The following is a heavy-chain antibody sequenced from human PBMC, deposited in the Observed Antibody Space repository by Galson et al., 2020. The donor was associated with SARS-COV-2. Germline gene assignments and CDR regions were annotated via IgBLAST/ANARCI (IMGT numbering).Heavy chain of an antibody. CDR1: GFTFSSYG. J-gene: IGHJ3*02. CDR3: AAPDCSSTSCSDAFDI. V-gene: IGHV3-33*01. CDR2: IWYDGSNK. D-gene: IGHD2-2*01. Sequence: GGSLRLSCAASGFTFSSYGMHWVRQAPGKGLEWVAVIWYDGSNKYYADSVKGRFTISRDNSKNTLYLQMNSLRAEDTAVYYCAAPDCSSTSCSDAFDIWGQGTMVTVSS.